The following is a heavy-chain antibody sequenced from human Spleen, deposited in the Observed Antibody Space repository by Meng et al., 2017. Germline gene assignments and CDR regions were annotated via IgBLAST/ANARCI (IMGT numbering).Heavy chain of an antibody. CDR3: AREKSPGHFDF. CDR1: GYIFTDYF. Sequence: QVQLVQSGAEVKEPGASVKLSCKASGYIFTDYFIHWVRQAPGQGLEWMGTINPSNGGTNYVQKFQGRLTVTRDTSTSTVYMDLSSLISEDTAVYYCAREKSPGHFDFWGQGTLVTVSS. CDR2: INPSNGGT. V-gene: IGHV1-46*01. J-gene: IGHJ4*02.